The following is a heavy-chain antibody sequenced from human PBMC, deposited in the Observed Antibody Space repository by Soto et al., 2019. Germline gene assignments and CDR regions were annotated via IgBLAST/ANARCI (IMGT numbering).Heavy chain of an antibody. CDR2: IKQDGSEK. CDR1: GITFSYYW. J-gene: IGHJ4*02. D-gene: IGHD2-15*01. V-gene: IGHV3-7*01. CDR3: ATHCNGGDCYLGFDY. Sequence: EVQLVESGGGLVQPGGSLRLSCAASGITFSYYWMSWVRQAPGKGLEWVANIKQDGSEKYYVDSVKGRFTISRDNAKTSLYLQMNSLRAEDTAVYYCATHCNGGDCYLGFDYSGQRTLVTVSS.